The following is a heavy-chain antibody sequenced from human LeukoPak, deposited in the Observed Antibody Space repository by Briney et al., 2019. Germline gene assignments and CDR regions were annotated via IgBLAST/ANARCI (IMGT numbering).Heavy chain of an antibody. CDR1: GGTFSSYA. CDR3: ARDRLLDYYYYMAV. Sequence: SVKVSCKASGGTFSSYAISWVRQAPGQGLEWMGGIIPIFGTANYAQKFQGRVTITTDESTSTAYMELRSLRSEDTAVYYCARDRLLDYYYYMAVWGKGTTVTVSS. D-gene: IGHD2-15*01. V-gene: IGHV1-69*05. CDR2: IIPIFGTA. J-gene: IGHJ6*03.